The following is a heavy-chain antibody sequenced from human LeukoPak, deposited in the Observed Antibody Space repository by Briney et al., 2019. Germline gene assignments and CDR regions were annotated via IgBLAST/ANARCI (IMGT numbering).Heavy chain of an antibody. CDR3: ARGGDGNRRDFDY. D-gene: IGHD5-24*01. J-gene: IGHJ4*02. Sequence: ASVKVSCKASGYTFTAYYLHWVRQAPGQRLEWMGWINPNSGGTNYAQNFQGRVTMTRDTSINTVYMELSSLRSDDTAVYYCARGGDGNRRDFDYWGQGTLVTVSS. CDR2: INPNSGGT. CDR1: GYTFTAYY. V-gene: IGHV1-2*02.